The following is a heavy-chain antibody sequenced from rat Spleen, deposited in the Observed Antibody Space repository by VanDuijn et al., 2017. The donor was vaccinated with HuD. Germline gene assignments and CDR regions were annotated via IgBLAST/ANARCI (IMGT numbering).Heavy chain of an antibody. CDR1: GFNFNNYW. V-gene: IGHV4-2*01. CDR3: VSEELGVRD. CDR2: INKDSSII. Sequence: EVKLVESGGGLVRPGRSLKLSCAASGFNFNNYWMGWVRQAPGKGLEWIGEINKDSSIINYSPSLRDKFTISRDNAQNTLYLQMNKLGSEDTAKYYCVSEELGVRDWGQGVMVTVSS. D-gene: IGHD4-3*01. J-gene: IGHJ2*01.